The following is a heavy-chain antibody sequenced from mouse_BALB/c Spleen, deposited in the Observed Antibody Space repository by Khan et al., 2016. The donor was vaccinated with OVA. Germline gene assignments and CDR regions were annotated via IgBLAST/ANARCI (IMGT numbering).Heavy chain of an antibody. J-gene: IGHJ2*01. Sequence: VQLQQSGAELARPGASVKMSCKASGYTFTSYTMNWVNQRPGQGLEWIGYINPSSGYPKYNQKFKDKATLTADKSSSTAYMQLISLTAEDSAVYYSARTHERWGQGTTLTVSS. CDR3: ARTHER. CDR1: GYTFTSYT. CDR2: INPSSGYP. V-gene: IGHV1-4*01.